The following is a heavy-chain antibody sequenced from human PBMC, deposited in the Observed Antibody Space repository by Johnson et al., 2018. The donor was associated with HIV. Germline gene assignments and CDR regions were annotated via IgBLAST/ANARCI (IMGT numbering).Heavy chain of an antibody. J-gene: IGHJ3*02. CDR3: AKESRGAPGAFDI. CDR1: GFTFNSYA. V-gene: IGHV3-30*04. Sequence: QVQLVESGGGVVQPGRSLRLSCAASGFTFNSYAMHWVRQAPGKGLEWVAIISYDGSNKYYADSVKGRFTISRDNSKNTLYLQMNSLRAEDTAVYYCAKESRGAPGAFDIWGQGTMVTVSS. CDR2: ISYDGSNK. D-gene: IGHD3-10*01.